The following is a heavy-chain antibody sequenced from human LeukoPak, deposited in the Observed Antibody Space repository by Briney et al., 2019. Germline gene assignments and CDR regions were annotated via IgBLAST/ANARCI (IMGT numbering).Heavy chain of an antibody. J-gene: IGHJ3*02. CDR1: GYTFTSYG. D-gene: IGHD2-15*01. V-gene: IGHV1-18*01. CDR2: ISAYNGNT. CDR3: ARERPLGYCSGGSCYIQGNAFDI. Sequence: ASVTVSCTASGYTFTSYGISWVRQAPGQGLEWMGWISAYNGNTNYAQKLQGRVTMTTDTSTSTAYMELRSLRSDDTAVYYCARERPLGYCSGGSCYIQGNAFDIWGQGTMVTVSS.